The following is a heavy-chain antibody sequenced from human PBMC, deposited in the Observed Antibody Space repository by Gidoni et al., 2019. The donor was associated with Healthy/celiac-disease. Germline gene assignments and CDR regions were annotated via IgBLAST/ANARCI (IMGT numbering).Heavy chain of an antibody. CDR2: IIPILGIA. CDR1: GGTFISYA. J-gene: IGHJ4*02. D-gene: IGHD2-15*01. V-gene: IGHV1-69*04. Sequence: QVQLVQSGAEVKKPWSSVKVSCKASGGTFISYAISWVRQATGQGLAWRGRIIPILGIANYDQKFQGRVTITADKSTSTAYMELSSLRSEDTAVYYCARDQCSGGSCYGGSDYWGQGTLVTVSS. CDR3: ARDQCSGGSCYGGSDY.